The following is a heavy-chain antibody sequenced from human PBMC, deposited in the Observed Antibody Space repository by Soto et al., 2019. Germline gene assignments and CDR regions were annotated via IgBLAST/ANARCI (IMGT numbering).Heavy chain of an antibody. CDR2: ISGSGGST. V-gene: IGHV3-23*01. CDR1: GFTFSSYA. Sequence: GGSLRLSCAASGFTFSSYAMRWVRQAPGKGLEWVSAISGSGGSTYYADSVKGRFTISRDNSKNTLYLQMNSLRAEDTALYYCARDLKNYYGMDVWGQGTTVTVSS. J-gene: IGHJ6*02. CDR3: ARDLKNYYGMDV.